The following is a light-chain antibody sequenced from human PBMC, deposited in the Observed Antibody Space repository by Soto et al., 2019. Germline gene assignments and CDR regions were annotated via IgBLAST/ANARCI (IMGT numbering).Light chain of an antibody. CDR2: TAS. CDR3: QQLAGFPIT. J-gene: IGKJ5*01. Sequence: DIHLTQSPSFFSASVGDRFTITCRASQGISTYLAWYQQKPGKAPNLLIYTASTLQTGVPSRFSGSAFGTEFTLTISSLQPEDFATYYCQQLAGFPITFGQGTRLEI. V-gene: IGKV1-9*01. CDR1: QGISTY.